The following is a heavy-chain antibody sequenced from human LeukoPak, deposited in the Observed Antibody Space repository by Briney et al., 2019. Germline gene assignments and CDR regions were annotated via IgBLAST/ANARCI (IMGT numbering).Heavy chain of an antibody. CDR2: VGTNDDT. J-gene: IGHJ6*02. V-gene: IGHV3-13*01. CDR3: TREWRGIASHYHGMDV. CDR1: GFSVTSFD. Sequence: GGSLRLSCFASGFSVTSFDMYWVRQAAGRGLEWVSAVGTNDDTYYLGSVKGRLIISRENAKNSFSLQMNNLRVEDTAVYYCTREWRGIASHYHGMDVWGQGTTVTVSS. D-gene: IGHD6-6*01.